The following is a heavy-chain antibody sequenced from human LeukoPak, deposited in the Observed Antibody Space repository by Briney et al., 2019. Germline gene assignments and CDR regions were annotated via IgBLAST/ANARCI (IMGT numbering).Heavy chain of an antibody. V-gene: IGHV5-51*01. D-gene: IGHD3-22*01. J-gene: IGHJ6*03. CDR2: IYPGDSDT. Sequence: GESLKISCKGSGYSFTSYWIGWVRQMPGKGLEWMGIIYPGDSDTRYSPSFQGQVTISADKSISTAYLQWSSLKASDTAMYYCARHAAYYDSSGYYRDGDYMDVWGKRTTVTVSS. CDR1: GYSFTSYW. CDR3: ARHAAYYDSSGYYRDGDYMDV.